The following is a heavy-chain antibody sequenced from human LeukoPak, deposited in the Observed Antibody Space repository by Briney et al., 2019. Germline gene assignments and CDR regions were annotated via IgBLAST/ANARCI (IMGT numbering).Heavy chain of an antibody. J-gene: IGHJ4*02. V-gene: IGHV4-34*01. D-gene: IGHD1-26*01. CDR1: GGSFSGYY. Sequence: NPSETLSLTCAVYGGSFSGYYWSWIRQPPGKGLEWIGEINHSGSTNYNPSLKSRVTISVDTSKNQFSLKLSSVTAADTAVYYCARLVGALDYWGQGTLVTVSS. CDR3: ARLVGALDY. CDR2: INHSGST.